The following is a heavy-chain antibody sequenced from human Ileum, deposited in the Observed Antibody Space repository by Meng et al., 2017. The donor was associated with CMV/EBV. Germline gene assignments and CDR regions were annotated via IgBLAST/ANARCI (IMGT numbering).Heavy chain of an antibody. CDR1: GGPIGNYF. Sequence: SETLSLTCIVSGGPIGNYFWNWIRQPPGKGLEWIGHVFNRDPTNYNPSVNPSLGGRVSISADASKRQVSLKLTSVTAAETAVYFCVRGPRYAYPGGVWGQGALVTVSS. D-gene: IGHD5-18*01. CDR3: VRGPRYAYPGGV. J-gene: IGHJ4*02. CDR2: VFNRDPT. V-gene: IGHV4-59*01.